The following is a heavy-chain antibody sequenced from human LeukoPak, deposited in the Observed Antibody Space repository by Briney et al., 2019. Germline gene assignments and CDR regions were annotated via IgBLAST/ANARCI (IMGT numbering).Heavy chain of an antibody. V-gene: IGHV4-34*01. J-gene: IGHJ3*02. D-gene: IGHD6-13*01. Sequence: SETLSLTCAVYGGSFSGYYWSWIRQPPGKGLEWIGEINHSGSTNYNPSLKSRVTISVDTSKNQFSLKLSSVTAADTAVYYCARDERGGSSSDIWGQGTMVTVSS. CDR2: INHSGST. CDR3: ARDERGGSSSDI. CDR1: GGSFSGYY.